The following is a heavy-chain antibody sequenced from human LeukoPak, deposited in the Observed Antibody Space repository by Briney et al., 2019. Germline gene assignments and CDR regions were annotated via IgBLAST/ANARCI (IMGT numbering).Heavy chain of an antibody. CDR2: IRGSGGTT. Sequence: GGSLRLSCAASGFTFSRYSMNWARQAPGKGLEWVSYIRGSGGTTYYADSVKGRSTISRDNAKNSLYLQLNSLRDEDTAVYYCVRDPDALDYWGQGTLVTVSS. V-gene: IGHV3-48*02. CDR3: VRDPDALDY. CDR1: GFTFSRYS. J-gene: IGHJ4*02.